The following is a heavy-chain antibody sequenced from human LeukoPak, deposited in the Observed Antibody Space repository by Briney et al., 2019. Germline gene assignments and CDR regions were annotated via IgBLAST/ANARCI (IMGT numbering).Heavy chain of an antibody. D-gene: IGHD6-19*01. J-gene: IGHJ4*02. CDR1: GGSTNNNY. V-gene: IGHV4-59*01. Sequence: SETLSLTYIVSGGSTNNNYWSWIRQPPGKGLEWIGNTFSSGSTNYNPSLKSRVTISINTSKNQLSLNLISVTAADTAVYYCASAQHWLMFDSWGQGILVTVSS. CDR2: TFSSGST. CDR3: ASAQHWLMFDS.